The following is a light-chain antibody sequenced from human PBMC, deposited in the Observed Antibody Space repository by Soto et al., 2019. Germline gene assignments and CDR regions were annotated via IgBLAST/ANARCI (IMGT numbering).Light chain of an antibody. V-gene: IGLV2-14*01. Sequence: QSVLTQPASVSGSPGQSITISCTGTSSDVGGYNYVSWYQQHPGKAPKLMIYEVSNRPSGVSNRFSGSKSGITASLTISGLQAEGEADYYCSSYTSSSTLVFGGGTQLTVL. CDR2: EVS. CDR3: SSYTSSSTLV. J-gene: IGLJ2*01. CDR1: SSDVGGYNY.